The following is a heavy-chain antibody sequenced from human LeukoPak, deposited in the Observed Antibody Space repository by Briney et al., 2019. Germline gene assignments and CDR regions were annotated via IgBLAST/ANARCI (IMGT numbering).Heavy chain of an antibody. CDR1: GFTFSTYG. J-gene: IGHJ4*02. CDR2: VGSDGINT. CDR3: AKGLAAGSQNFDY. V-gene: IGHV3-23*01. D-gene: IGHD6-25*01. Sequence: GGSLRLSCAASGFTFSTYGMSWVRQAPGKGLEWVSAVGSDGINTAYADSVKGRFTISRDNSKNTLYLQLSSLRAEDAAVYYCAKGLAAGSQNFDYWGQGTLVTVSS.